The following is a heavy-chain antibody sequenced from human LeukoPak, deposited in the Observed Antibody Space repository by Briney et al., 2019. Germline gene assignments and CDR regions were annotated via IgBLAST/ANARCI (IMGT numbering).Heavy chain of an antibody. CDR2: VFYNGAT. CDR3: ARGPTYYYGSGSLDY. V-gene: IGHV4-39*07. Sequence: KTSETLSLTCIVSGGSISSSIYYWAWVRQPPGKGLEWIGTVFYNGATQYSPSLRSRVTISIDTSTNQFSLKLSSVTAADTAVYYCARGPTYYYGSGSLDYWGQGTLVTVSS. D-gene: IGHD3-10*01. J-gene: IGHJ4*02. CDR1: GGSISSSIYY.